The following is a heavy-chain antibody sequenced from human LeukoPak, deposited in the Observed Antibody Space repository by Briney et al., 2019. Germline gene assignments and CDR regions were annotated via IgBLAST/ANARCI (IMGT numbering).Heavy chain of an antibody. V-gene: IGHV7-4-1*02. D-gene: IGHD2-15*01. CDR3: ARVLPSTHLGYCSGGSCYPRYYYGMDV. CDR1: GYTFTSYA. Sequence: ASVKVSCKASGYTFTSYAMNWVRQAPGQGLEWMGWINTNTGNPTYAQGFTGRFAFSLDTSVSTAYLQISSLKAEDTAVYYCARVLPSTHLGYCSGGSCYPRYYYGMDVWGQGTTVTVSS. J-gene: IGHJ6*02. CDR2: INTNTGNP.